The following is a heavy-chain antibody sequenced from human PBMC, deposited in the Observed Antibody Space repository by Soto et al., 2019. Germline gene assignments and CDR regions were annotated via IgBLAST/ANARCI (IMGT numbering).Heavy chain of an antibody. CDR2: ISSSSTTI. D-gene: IGHD2-15*01. CDR3: ARDWTYCSGGTCYYGMDV. CDR1: GFTFSAYR. Sequence: GGSLRLSCAASGFTFSAYRMNWVRQAPGKGLEWVSYISSSSTTIYYAGSVKGRFTISRDNAQNSLFLQMNSLRDEDTAVYYCARDWTYCSGGTCYYGMDVWGRGTTVTVS. J-gene: IGHJ6*02. V-gene: IGHV3-48*02.